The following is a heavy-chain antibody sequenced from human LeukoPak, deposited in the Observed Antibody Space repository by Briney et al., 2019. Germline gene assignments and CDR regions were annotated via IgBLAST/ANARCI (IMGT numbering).Heavy chain of an antibody. J-gene: IGHJ4*02. Sequence: GGSLRLSCAASGFTFSSYAMSWVRQAPGKGLEWVSVISGSGGITYYADSVKGRFTISRDNTKNTLFLQMNSLRAEDTAVYYCAKDHTPIPTSIYFDYWGQGTLVTVSS. CDR1: GFTFSSYA. CDR3: AKDHTPIPTSIYFDY. V-gene: IGHV3-23*01. CDR2: ISGSGGIT. D-gene: IGHD3-9*01.